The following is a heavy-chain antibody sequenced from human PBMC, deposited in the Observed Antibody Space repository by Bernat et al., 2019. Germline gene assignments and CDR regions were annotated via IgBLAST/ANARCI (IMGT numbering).Heavy chain of an antibody. CDR3: AKDRGNSVRYYSYYYGMDV. J-gene: IGHJ6*02. V-gene: IGHV3-30*18. CDR2: ISYDGSNN. D-gene: IGHD4-23*01. CDR1: GFTFSSYG. Sequence: QVQLVESGGGVAQPGRSLRLSCAASGFTFSSYGMHWVRQAPGKGLEWAAIISYDGSNNYYADSVKGRFTISRDNSKNTLYLQMNSLRAEDTAVYYCAKDRGNSVRYYSYYYGMDVWGQGTTVTVSS.